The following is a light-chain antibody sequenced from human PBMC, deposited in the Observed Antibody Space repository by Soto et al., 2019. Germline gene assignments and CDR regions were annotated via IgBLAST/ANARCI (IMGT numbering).Light chain of an antibody. Sequence: EIVLTQSPGTLCLSLAERATLSCRASQSVSSSYLAWYQQKPGQAPRLLIYGASSRATGIPDRFSGSGSGTDFTLTISRLEPEDFAVYYCQQYGSSQTFGQGTKVDIK. CDR2: GAS. CDR1: QSVSSSY. CDR3: QQYGSSQT. J-gene: IGKJ1*01. V-gene: IGKV3-20*01.